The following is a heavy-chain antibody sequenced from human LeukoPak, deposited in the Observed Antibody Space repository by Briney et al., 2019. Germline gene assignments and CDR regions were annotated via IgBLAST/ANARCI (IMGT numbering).Heavy chain of an antibody. D-gene: IGHD6-13*01. V-gene: IGHV1-18*01. CDR3: ARDHSSSCQLLDY. CDR1: GYTFTSYG. CDR2: ISAYNGDT. Sequence: ASVKVSCKASGYTFTSYGITWVRQAPRQGLEWMGWISAYNGDTNYAQKFQGRFTMTTDTSTSTANMELRSLRSDDTAVYYCARDHSSSCQLLDYWGQGTLVTISS. J-gene: IGHJ4*02.